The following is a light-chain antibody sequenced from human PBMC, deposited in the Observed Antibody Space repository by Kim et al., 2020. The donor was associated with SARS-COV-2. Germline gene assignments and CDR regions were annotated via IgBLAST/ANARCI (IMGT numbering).Light chain of an antibody. CDR2: GKN. V-gene: IGLV3-19*01. CDR3: NSRDSSGNHWV. CDR1: SLRSYY. J-gene: IGLJ3*02. Sequence: SSELTQDPAVSVALGQTVRITCQGDSLRSYYASWYQQKPGQAPVLVIYGKNNRPSGIPDRFSGSSSGNIVSLTITGAQAEDEADYYCNSRDSSGNHWVFGGGPQLTVL.